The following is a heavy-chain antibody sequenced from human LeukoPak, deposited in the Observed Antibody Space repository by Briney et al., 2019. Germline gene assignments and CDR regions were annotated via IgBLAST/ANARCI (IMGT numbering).Heavy chain of an antibody. D-gene: IGHD1-26*01. CDR3: ARESGSLPVDS. Sequence: GGSLRLSCAASGFTFSDYYMNWIRQAPGKGLEWVSYISGSGTTINYADSVRGRFTISRDNAKSSLFLQIDSLRAEDAAIYYCARESGSLPVDSWGQGTLVTVSS. J-gene: IGHJ4*02. CDR1: GFTFSDYY. CDR2: ISGSGTTI. V-gene: IGHV3-11*04.